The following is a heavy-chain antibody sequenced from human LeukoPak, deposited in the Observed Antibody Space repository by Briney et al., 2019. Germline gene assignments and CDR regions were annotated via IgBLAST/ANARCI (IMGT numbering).Heavy chain of an antibody. CDR1: GYSFTSYW. D-gene: IGHD2-15*01. Sequence: GESLKISCKGSGYSFTSYWIGWVRQVPGKGLEWMGIIYPGDSDTRYSPSFQGQVTISADKSISTAYLQWSSLKASDTAMYYCARAYCSGGSCYSTLFDYWGQGTLVTVSS. V-gene: IGHV5-51*01. CDR2: IYPGDSDT. J-gene: IGHJ4*02. CDR3: ARAYCSGGSCYSTLFDY.